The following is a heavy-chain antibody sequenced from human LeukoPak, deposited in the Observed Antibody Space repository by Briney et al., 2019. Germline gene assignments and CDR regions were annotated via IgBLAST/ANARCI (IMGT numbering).Heavy chain of an antibody. CDR2: IYHSGST. J-gene: IGHJ3*02. D-gene: IGHD3-10*01. V-gene: IGHV4-38-2*02. CDR1: GYSISSGHY. CDR3: ARRDPVRFGELDAFDI. Sequence: SKTLSLTCTVSGYSISSGHYWGWIRQPPGKGLEWIGTIYHSGSTYYNPSLKSRVTISVDTSKNQFSLNLSSVTAADTAVYYCARRDPVRFGELDAFDIWGQGTMVTVSS.